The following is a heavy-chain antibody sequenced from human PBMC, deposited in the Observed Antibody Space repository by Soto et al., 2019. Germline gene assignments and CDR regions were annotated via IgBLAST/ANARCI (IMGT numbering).Heavy chain of an antibody. J-gene: IGHJ6*02. CDR3: ATELIAKYGMDV. CDR1: RFTVSGNY. CDR2: IYTDDNI. V-gene: IGHV3-53*01. Sequence: EVQLVESGGGLVQPGGSPRLSCAASRFTVSGNYVTWVRQAPGKGLEWVSVIYTDDNIYYADSVTGRFTISRDNSKNTFYLQMNRLRVEDTAVYYCATELIAKYGMDVWGQGTTVTVSS. D-gene: IGHD2-21*01.